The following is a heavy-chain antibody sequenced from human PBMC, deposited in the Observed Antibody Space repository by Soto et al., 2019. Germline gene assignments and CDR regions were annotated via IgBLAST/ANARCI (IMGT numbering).Heavy chain of an antibody. Sequence: GGSLRLSCAASGFTFSGSAMHWVRQASGKGLEWVGRIRSKANSYATAYAASVKGRFTISRDDSKNTAYLQMNSLKTEDTAVYYCTRHRRGRLRFLEGEDAFDIWGQGTMVTVSS. CDR1: GFTFSGSA. CDR2: IRSKANSYAT. D-gene: IGHD3-3*01. CDR3: TRHRRGRLRFLEGEDAFDI. J-gene: IGHJ3*02. V-gene: IGHV3-73*01.